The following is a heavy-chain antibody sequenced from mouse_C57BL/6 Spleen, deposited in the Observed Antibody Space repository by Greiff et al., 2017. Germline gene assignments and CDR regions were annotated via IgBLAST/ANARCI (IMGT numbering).Heavy chain of an antibody. Sequence: VQLQQSGAELVKPGASVKISCKASGYAFSSYWMNWVKQRPGKGLEWIGQIYPGDGDTNYNGKFKGKATLTADKSSSTAYMQLSSLTSEDSAVYFCARLAVVATDYAMDYWGQGTSVTVSS. V-gene: IGHV1-80*01. D-gene: IGHD1-1*01. CDR1: GYAFSSYW. CDR2: IYPGDGDT. CDR3: ARLAVVATDYAMDY. J-gene: IGHJ4*01.